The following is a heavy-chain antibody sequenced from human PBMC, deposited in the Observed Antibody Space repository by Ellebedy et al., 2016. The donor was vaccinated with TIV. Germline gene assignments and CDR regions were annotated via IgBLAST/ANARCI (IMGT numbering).Heavy chain of an antibody. D-gene: IGHD3-9*01. CDR2: IWYDGSNK. V-gene: IGHV3-33*01. CDR1: GFTFSSYG. Sequence: GESLKISCAASGFTFSSYGMHWVRQAPGKGLEWVAVIWYDGSNKYYADSVKGRFTISRDNSKNTLYLQMNSLRAEDTAVYYCARGYFDWLGAFDIWGQGTMVTVSS. CDR3: ARGYFDWLGAFDI. J-gene: IGHJ3*02.